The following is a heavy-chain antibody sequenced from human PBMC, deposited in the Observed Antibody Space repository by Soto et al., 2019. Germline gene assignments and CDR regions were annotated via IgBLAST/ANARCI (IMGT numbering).Heavy chain of an antibody. CDR1: GFTFDDYA. CDR2: VSWEGGSI. D-gene: IGHD5-12*01. J-gene: IGHJ4*02. V-gene: IGHV3-9*01. CDR3: AKDHDEDFGYDFDYFNY. Sequence: EVQLVESGGGLVQPGRSLRLSCAASGFTFDDYAMHWVRQAPGKGLEWVSGVSWEGGSIGYADSVKGRFTISIDNAKNSLYLQMNSLRAEDTALYYCAKDHDEDFGYDFDYFNYWGQGTLVTVSS.